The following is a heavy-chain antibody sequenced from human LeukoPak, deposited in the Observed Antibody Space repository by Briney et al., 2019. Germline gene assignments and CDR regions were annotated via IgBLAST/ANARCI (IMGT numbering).Heavy chain of an antibody. V-gene: IGHV1-69*13. CDR1: GYTFTSYY. CDR3: ARDGEMATIYDY. J-gene: IGHJ4*02. Sequence: GASVKVSCKASGYTFTSYYMHWVRQAPGQGLEWMGGIIPIFGTANYAQKFQGRVTITADESTSTAYMELSSLRSEDTAVYYCARDGEMATIYDYWGQGTLVTVSS. CDR2: IIPIFGTA. D-gene: IGHD5-24*01.